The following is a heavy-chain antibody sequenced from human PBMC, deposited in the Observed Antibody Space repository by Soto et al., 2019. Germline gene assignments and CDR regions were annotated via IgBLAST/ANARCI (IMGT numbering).Heavy chain of an antibody. Sequence: EVQVVESGGGLIQPGGSLRLSCAASGFIVSNNNMNWVRQAPGKGLEWVSVIYTCGNTYYADSVRGRFAISRDSSKNTLSLQMNSRRADDTAVYYCARAPPGWEGGVDLWGQGTLVTVSS. CDR1: GFIVSNNN. CDR3: ARAPPGWEGGVDL. V-gene: IGHV3-53*01. CDR2: IYTCGNT. D-gene: IGHD3-16*01. J-gene: IGHJ5*02.